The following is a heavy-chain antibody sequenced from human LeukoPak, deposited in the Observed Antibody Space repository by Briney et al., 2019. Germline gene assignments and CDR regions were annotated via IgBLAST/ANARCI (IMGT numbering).Heavy chain of an antibody. CDR2: LSYGRST. Sequence: SETLSLTCSVSGGSISSGRHYWGCVRQPPGKGLECIGSLSYGRSTYYKPSLKSRVSMSVDTSKNQFSLKMISVTAADTGMYYCASRIAVAGALVYWGRGTLVTVSS. CDR3: ASRIAVAGALVY. V-gene: IGHV4-39*07. J-gene: IGHJ4*02. D-gene: IGHD6-19*01. CDR1: GGSISSGRHY.